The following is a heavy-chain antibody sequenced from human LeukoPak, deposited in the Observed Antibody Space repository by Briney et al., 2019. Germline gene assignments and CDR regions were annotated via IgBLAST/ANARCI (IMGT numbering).Heavy chain of an antibody. J-gene: IGHJ5*02. CDR1: GDSMSSYH. V-gene: IGHV4-59*08. CDR2: VIYSGRT. D-gene: IGHD2-2*01. Sequence: SETLPLTCTVSGDSMSSYHWSWLRQPPGKGLEWFGYVIYSGRTNYNPSLKSRVIISVDKSKNQFSLKVNSVTAADTAVYYCATHRVVASAGWFDPWGQGTLVTVSS. CDR3: ATHRVVASAGWFDP.